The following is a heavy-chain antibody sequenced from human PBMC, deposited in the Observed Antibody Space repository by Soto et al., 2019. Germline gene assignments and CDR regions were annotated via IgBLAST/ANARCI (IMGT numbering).Heavy chain of an antibody. CDR2: ISSSGIFT. Sequence: EVHLVESGGGLVRPGGCLRLSCAGFISGYSMIWVGQAPGKGLEWLSHISSSGIFTDYADSVKGRFTSSRDNAKNSLYLQMNSLRAEDTAVYHCATNKFSVDYWGQGTLVTVSS. D-gene: IGHD3-10*01. J-gene: IGHJ4*02. CDR1: FISGYS. CDR3: ATNKFSVDY. V-gene: IGHV3-21*04.